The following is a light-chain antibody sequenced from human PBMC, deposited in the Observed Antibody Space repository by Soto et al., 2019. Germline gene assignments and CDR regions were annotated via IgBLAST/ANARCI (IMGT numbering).Light chain of an antibody. CDR3: QQFSDYPFT. CDR2: DAS. CDR1: QVISSA. Sequence: AIQLTQSPSSLSASVGDRVTITCRASQVISSALAWYQQKPGKPPKLLIYDASRLESGVPSRFSGSGSGTAFTLTISSRQPEDFTTYYFQQFSDYPFTFGPGTRVDIK. V-gene: IGKV1D-13*01. J-gene: IGKJ3*01.